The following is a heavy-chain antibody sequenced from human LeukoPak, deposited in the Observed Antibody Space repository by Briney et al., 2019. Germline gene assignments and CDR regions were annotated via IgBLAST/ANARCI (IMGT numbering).Heavy chain of an antibody. CDR1: GGSLSSYY. D-gene: IGHD2-2*01. Sequence: SETLSLTCPVSGGSLSSYYWSWVRQPAREGLEWIGRIYTSGSTNYNPSLKSRVTMSVDTSKNQFSLKLSSVTAADTAVYYCARAGRSYQLLPYYYYGMDVWGQGTTVTVSS. CDR3: ARAGRSYQLLPYYYYGMDV. V-gene: IGHV4-4*07. CDR2: IYTSGST. J-gene: IGHJ6*02.